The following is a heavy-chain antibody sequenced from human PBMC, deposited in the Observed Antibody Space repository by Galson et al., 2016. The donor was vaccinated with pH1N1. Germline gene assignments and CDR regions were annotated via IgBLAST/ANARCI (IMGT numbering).Heavy chain of an antibody. J-gene: IGHJ3*02. CDR1: GYSFSSSW. D-gene: IGHD4-17*01. V-gene: IGHV5-51*01. CDR3: ARQNDYGDYRGDAFDI. Sequence: QSGAEVKKPGESLKISCKGSGYSFSSSWIGWVRQVPGKGLEWMGIIYLGGSHIRYSPSFQGQVTISADKSINIVYLEWGSLKASDTAMYYCARQNDYGDYRGDAFDIWGQGTMVTVSS. CDR2: IYLGGSHI.